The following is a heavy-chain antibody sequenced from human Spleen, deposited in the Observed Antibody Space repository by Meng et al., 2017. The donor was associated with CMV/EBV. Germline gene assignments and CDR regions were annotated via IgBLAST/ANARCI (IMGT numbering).Heavy chain of an antibody. CDR3: ARVPFPTFWSGGAPYFDY. J-gene: IGHJ4*02. CDR2: ISAYNGNT. CDR1: GYTFTSYG. V-gene: IGHV1-18*01. Sequence: QVQLVQSGAEVKKPGASVKVSCTASGYTFTSYGISWVRQAPGQGLEWMGWISAYNGNTNYAQKLQGRVTMTTDTSTSTAYMELRSLRSDDTAVYYCARVPFPTFWSGGAPYFDYWGQGTLVTVSS. D-gene: IGHD3-3*01.